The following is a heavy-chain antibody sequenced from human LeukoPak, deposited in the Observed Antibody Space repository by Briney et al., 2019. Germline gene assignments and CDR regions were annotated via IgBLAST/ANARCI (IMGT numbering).Heavy chain of an antibody. CDR3: ARGDSSGYRAGYYFDY. Sequence: ASVKVSCTASGYTFTSYYMHWVRQAPGQGLEWMGIINPSGGSTSYAQKFQGRVTMARDTSTSTVYMELSSLRSEDTAVHYCARGDSSGYRAGYYFDYWGQGTLVTVSS. D-gene: IGHD3-22*01. CDR1: GYTFTSYY. J-gene: IGHJ4*02. CDR2: INPSGGST. V-gene: IGHV1-46*01.